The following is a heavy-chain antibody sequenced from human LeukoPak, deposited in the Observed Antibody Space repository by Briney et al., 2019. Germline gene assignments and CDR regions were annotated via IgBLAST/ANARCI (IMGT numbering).Heavy chain of an antibody. Sequence: ASVKVSCKASGYTFTNYYIHWVRQAPGQGLEWMGLINPGGGNTNYEQNFQGRVTMTRDTSISAAYMRLSRLRSDDTAVYYCAGHRVTMVRGSYHPVDYWGQGTLVTVSS. CDR3: AGHRVTMVRGSYHPVDY. V-gene: IGHV1-46*01. CDR2: INPGGGNT. CDR1: GYTFTNYY. J-gene: IGHJ4*02. D-gene: IGHD3-10*01.